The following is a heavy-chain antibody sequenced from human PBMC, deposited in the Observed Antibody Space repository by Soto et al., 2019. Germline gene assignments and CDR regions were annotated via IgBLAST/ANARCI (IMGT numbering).Heavy chain of an antibody. Sequence: QLQLQESGPGLVKPSETLSLTCTVSGGSFRISNYSWAWVRQPPGKGLEWIGNIYYRGDTYYHPSFRSRLTVSVDTSKNQFSLKLSSLTAADTAMYYCASLQVPGNFDYWGQGTLVTVSS. CDR1: GGSFRISNYS. CDR3: ASLQVPGNFDY. V-gene: IGHV4-39*01. D-gene: IGHD6-13*01. CDR2: IYYRGDT. J-gene: IGHJ4*02.